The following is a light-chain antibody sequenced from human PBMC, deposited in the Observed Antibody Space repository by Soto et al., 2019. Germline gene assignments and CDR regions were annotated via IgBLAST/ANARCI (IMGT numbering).Light chain of an antibody. J-gene: IGLJ2*01. CDR1: SSNIGSNT. V-gene: IGLV1-44*01. Sequence: QSVLTQPPSASGTPGQRVTLSCSGSSSNIGSNTVNWYQQFPGTAPKLLMYNNNQRPSGVPDRFSGSKSVTSASLAISGLQSEDEADYYCAAWDGSLKGVVFGGGTKLTVL. CDR2: NNN. CDR3: AAWDGSLKGVV.